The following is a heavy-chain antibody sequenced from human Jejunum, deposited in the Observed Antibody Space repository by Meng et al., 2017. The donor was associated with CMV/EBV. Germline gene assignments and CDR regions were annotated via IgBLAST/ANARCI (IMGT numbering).Heavy chain of an antibody. Sequence: TFSSYGMHWVRQAPGKGLEWVATISHDGASQYYADSVRGRFAISRDNSKNTLYLQMNSLRVEDTAVYYCARDSGADSVATGDFDYWGQGTLVTVSS. J-gene: IGHJ4*02. CDR3: ARDSGADSVATGDFDY. CDR1: TFSSYG. D-gene: IGHD5-12*01. CDR2: ISHDGASQ. V-gene: IGHV3-30*09.